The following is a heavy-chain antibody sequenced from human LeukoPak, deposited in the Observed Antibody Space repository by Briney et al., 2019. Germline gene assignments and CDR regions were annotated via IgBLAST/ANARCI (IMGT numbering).Heavy chain of an antibody. V-gene: IGHV3-49*04. CDR1: TFTFADYA. J-gene: IGHJ4*02. Sequence: GRSLRLSCKASTFTFADYAMSWVRQAPGKGLEWVGFIRSKAFGGTSEYAASVKGRFTISRDDSKSIVYLQMNSLKTEDTAVYYCTRAPYSNYVNLDYWGRGTLVTVSS. D-gene: IGHD4-11*01. CDR3: TRAPYSNYVNLDY. CDR2: IRSKAFGGTS.